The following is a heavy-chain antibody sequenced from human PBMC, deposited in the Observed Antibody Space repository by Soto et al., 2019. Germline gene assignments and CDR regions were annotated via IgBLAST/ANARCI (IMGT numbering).Heavy chain of an antibody. Sequence: PGGSLRLSCAASGFTFSSYSMNWVRQAPGKGLEWVSSISSSSSYIYYADAVKGRFTISKDNAKNSLYLQMNSLRAEDTAVYYCARNRPQFTMVRGVFDYWGQGTLVTVSS. J-gene: IGHJ4*02. CDR2: ISSSSSYI. CDR1: GFTFSSYS. D-gene: IGHD3-10*01. CDR3: ARNRPQFTMVRGVFDY. V-gene: IGHV3-21*01.